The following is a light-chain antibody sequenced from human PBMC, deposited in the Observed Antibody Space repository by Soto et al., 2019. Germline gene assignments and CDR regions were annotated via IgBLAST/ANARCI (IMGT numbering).Light chain of an antibody. CDR3: SSYTSSSPVV. V-gene: IGLV2-18*02. CDR1: SSDVVSYNR. Sequence: QSALTQPPSVSGSPGQSVTISCTGTSSDVVSYNRVSWYQQPPGTAPKLMIYEVSNRPSGVPDRFSGSKSGNTASLTISGLQAEDEADYYCSSYTSSSPVVFGGGTKLTVL. J-gene: IGLJ2*01. CDR2: EVS.